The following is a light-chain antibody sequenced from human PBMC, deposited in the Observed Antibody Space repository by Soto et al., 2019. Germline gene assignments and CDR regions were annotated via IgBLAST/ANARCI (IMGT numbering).Light chain of an antibody. Sequence: DIQRTQSPSSMSASVGDRVTITCRASQSISSYLNWYQQKQGKAPKLLIYAASSLQSGVPSRFSGIVSGTDFTLTISSLKKEDCARYDCQQRYNTELTFGGGTKVDIK. CDR3: QQRYNTELT. J-gene: IGKJ4*01. CDR2: AAS. CDR1: QSISSY. V-gene: IGKV1-39*01.